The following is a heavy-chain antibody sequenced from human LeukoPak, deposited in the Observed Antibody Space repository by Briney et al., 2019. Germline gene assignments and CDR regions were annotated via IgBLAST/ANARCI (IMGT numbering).Heavy chain of an antibody. CDR3: ATSLSSGWGPVNDY. V-gene: IGHV3-48*04. D-gene: IGHD6-19*01. CDR1: GFTFSSYS. CDR2: INPGSSNI. Sequence: GGSLRLSCAASGFTFSSYSMIWVRQAPGKGLEWVSYINPGSSNIYYADSVKGRFTISRDDAKNSLSLQMNSLRAEDTAVYYCATSLSSGWGPVNDYWGQGTLVTVSS. J-gene: IGHJ4*02.